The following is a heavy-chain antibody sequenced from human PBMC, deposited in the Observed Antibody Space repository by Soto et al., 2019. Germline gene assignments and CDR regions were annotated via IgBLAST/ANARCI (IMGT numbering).Heavy chain of an antibody. V-gene: IGHV4-34*01. Sequence: SETLSLTCTVDGGNFSGYYWSWIRQPPGKGLEWIGEINHSGSTNYNPSLKSRVTISVDTSKNQFSLKLSSVTAADTAVYYCARGSRLVGFDYWGQGTLVTVSS. CDR1: GGNFSGYY. D-gene: IGHD3-16*01. J-gene: IGHJ4*02. CDR3: ARGSRLVGFDY. CDR2: INHSGST.